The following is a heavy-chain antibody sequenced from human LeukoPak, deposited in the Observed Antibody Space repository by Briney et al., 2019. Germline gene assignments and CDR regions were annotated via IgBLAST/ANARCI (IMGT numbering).Heavy chain of an antibody. CDR3: AKPYSSGWYWYFDL. CDR1: GFTFSSYA. J-gene: IGHJ2*01. V-gene: IGHV3-23*01. D-gene: IGHD6-19*01. CDR2: ISGSGGST. Sequence: GGSLRLSCAASGFTFSSYAMSWVRQAPGKGLEWVSGISGSGGSTYYADSVKGRFTISRDNSKNTLYLQMNSLRAEGTAVYYCAKPYSSGWYWYFDLWGRGTLVTVSS.